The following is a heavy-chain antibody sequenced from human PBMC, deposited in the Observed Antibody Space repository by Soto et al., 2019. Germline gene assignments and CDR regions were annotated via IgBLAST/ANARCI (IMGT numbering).Heavy chain of an antibody. D-gene: IGHD2-21*02. CDR1: GFTLSSYS. CDR3: VRERGLSSFYGMDV. CDR2: ISSSSTHI. V-gene: IGHV3-21*01. J-gene: IGHJ6*02. Sequence: PGGSLRLSCAACGFTLSSYSMNWVRQASGKGLEWVASISSSSTHIYYADSVKGRFTISRDNARNSLYLQMNSLRAEDTAVYYCVRERGLSSFYGMDVWGQGTTVTVSS.